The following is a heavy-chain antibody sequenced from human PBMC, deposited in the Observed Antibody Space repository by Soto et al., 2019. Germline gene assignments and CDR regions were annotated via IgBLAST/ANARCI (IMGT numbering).Heavy chain of an antibody. CDR2: LYHSGNT. D-gene: IGHD4-17*01. V-gene: IGHV4-38-2*01. CDR1: GYSISSGFY. Sequence: PSETLSLTCAVSGYSISSGFYWAWIRQSPGKGLEWIGSLYHSGNTYYNPSLKSRVTISVDTSKNQLSLKLSSVTAADTAVYYCARGIKAPYGDYWYFDYWGQGSLVTVSS. CDR3: ARGIKAPYGDYWYFDY. J-gene: IGHJ4*02.